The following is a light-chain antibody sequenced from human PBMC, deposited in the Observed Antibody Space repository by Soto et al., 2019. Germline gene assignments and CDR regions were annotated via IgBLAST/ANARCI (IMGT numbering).Light chain of an antibody. CDR3: KSYTSRSTYV. CDR1: SSDVGGYNS. V-gene: IGLV2-14*03. J-gene: IGLJ1*01. CDR2: DVS. Sequence: QSALTQPASVSGSPGQSITISCTGTSSDVGGYNSVSWYQHHPGKAPKLMIYDVSNRSPGVSSRFSGSKSDNTASLTTSGLQAEDEADYYCKSYTSRSTYVFGTGTKLTVL.